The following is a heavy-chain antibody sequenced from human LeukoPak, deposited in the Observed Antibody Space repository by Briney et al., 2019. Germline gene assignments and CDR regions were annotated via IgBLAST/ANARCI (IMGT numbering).Heavy chain of an antibody. J-gene: IGHJ4*02. CDR1: GYTFTGCF. CDR2: IDPNSDNI. D-gene: IGHD4-11*01. CDR3: ARDRSNSDY. V-gene: IGHV1-2*02. Sequence: GASVKVSCKASGYTFTGCFIHYVRQAPGQGLEWMGWIDPNSDNIRYSETFKDRVTMTRDTSTNTAYMELSWLRSDDTAVYYCARDRSNSDYWGQGTLVTVSA.